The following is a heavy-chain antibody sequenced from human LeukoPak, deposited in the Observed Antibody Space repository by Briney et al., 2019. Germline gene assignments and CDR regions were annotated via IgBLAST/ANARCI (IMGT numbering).Heavy chain of an antibody. J-gene: IGHJ4*02. CDR3: AKEPYDSSGYYLDY. Sequence: GGSLRLSCAASGFTFSSYAKSWVRQAPGKGLEWVSAISGSGGSTYYADSVKGRFTISRDNSKNTLYLQMNSLRAEDTAVYYCAKEPYDSSGYYLDYWGQGTLVTVSS. D-gene: IGHD3-22*01. V-gene: IGHV3-23*01. CDR1: GFTFSSYA. CDR2: ISGSGGST.